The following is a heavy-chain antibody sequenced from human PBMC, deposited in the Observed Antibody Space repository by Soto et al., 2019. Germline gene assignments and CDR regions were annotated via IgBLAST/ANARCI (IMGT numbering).Heavy chain of an antibody. CDR2: IFPSGTT. Sequence: SETLSRTCGVSGGSLSGATYSWNWIRQPPGKGLEWIGYIFPSGTTYYNPSPKSRVTISIDVSKNQFSLTLRSLTAADTAVYYCVRSREFDYWRQGTPVTVSS. V-gene: IGHV4-30-2*01. CDR3: VRSREFDY. J-gene: IGHJ4*02. CDR1: GGSLSGATYS.